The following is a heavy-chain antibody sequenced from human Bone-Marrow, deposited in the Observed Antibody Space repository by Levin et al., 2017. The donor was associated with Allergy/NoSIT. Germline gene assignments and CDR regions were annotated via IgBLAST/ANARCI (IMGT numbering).Heavy chain of an antibody. D-gene: IGHD5-18*01. CDR3: ARGSGTAWIQLWHDDAFDI. Sequence: PGGSLRLSCAASGFTFSSYGMHWVRQAPGKGLEWVAVIWYDGSNKYYADSVKGRFTISRDNSKNTLYLQMNSLRAEDTAVYYCARGSGTAWIQLWHDDAFDIWGQGTMVTVSS. CDR1: GFTFSSYG. CDR2: IWYDGSNK. V-gene: IGHV3-33*01. J-gene: IGHJ3*02.